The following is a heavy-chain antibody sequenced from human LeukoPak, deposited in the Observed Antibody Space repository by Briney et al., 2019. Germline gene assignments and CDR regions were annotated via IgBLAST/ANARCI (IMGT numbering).Heavy chain of an antibody. D-gene: IGHD3-10*01. CDR3: AKDYSKTSYYGSGTYYRPNWFDP. Sequence: GGSLRLSCAASGFTFSSYGMHWVRRAPGKGLEWVAFIRYDGSNKYYADSVKGRFTISRDNSKNTLYLQMNSLRAEDTAVYYCAKDYSKTSYYGSGTYYRPNWFDPWGQGTLVTVSS. V-gene: IGHV3-30*02. CDR1: GFTFSSYG. J-gene: IGHJ5*02. CDR2: IRYDGSNK.